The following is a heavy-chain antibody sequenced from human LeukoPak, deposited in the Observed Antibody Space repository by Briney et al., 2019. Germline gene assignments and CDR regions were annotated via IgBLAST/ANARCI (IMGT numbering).Heavy chain of an antibody. CDR1: GGSISSSSYY. CDR2: INHSGST. CDR3: ARGLFYYDSMETDY. D-gene: IGHD3-22*01. J-gene: IGHJ4*02. V-gene: IGHV4-39*07. Sequence: PSETLSLTCTVSGGSISSSSYYWGWIRQPPGKGLEWIGEINHSGSTNYNPSLKSRVTISVDTSKNQFSLKLSSVTAADTAVYYCARGLFYYDSMETDYWGQGTLVTVSS.